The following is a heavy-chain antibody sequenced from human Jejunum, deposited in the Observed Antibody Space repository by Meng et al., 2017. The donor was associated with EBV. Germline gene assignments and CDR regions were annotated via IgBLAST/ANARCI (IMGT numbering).Heavy chain of an antibody. CDR2: IYYSGST. CDR3: AGLRYSGYDRAFDY. CDR1: GGSVNSGNVY. Sequence: QLQLQESGPGLVKPSETLSLTCTVSGGSVNSGNVYWGWIRQPPGKGLEWIGYIYYSGSTNYIPSLKSRVTISLDTSKNQFSLKLSSVTAADTAVYYCAGLRYSGYDRAFDYWGQGALVTVSS. D-gene: IGHD5-12*01. J-gene: IGHJ4*02. V-gene: IGHV4-61*01.